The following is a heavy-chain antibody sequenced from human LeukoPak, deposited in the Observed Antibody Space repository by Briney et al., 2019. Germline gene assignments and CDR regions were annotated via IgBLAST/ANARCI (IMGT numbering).Heavy chain of an antibody. CDR2: INSDGSST. D-gene: IGHD1-20*01. Sequence: GGSLRLSCAASGFTFSSYWILWVRQAPGKGLVWVSRINSDGSSTTYADSVKGRFTISRDYAKNTMYLQMNTLRAEDTAVYYCASSYNYGFPYWGQGTLVTVSS. CDR1: GFTFSSYW. CDR3: ASSYNYGFPY. V-gene: IGHV3-74*01. J-gene: IGHJ4*02.